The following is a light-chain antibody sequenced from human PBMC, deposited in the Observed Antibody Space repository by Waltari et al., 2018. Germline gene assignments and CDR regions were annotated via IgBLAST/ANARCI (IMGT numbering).Light chain of an antibody. CDR3: CSYAGNKWL. V-gene: IGLV2-23*02. Sequence: QSALTQPASVSGSPGQSITISCSGSSGDVGMFNLVFWYSHHPGNAPQPILYHVDARPSGVSSLFSAAKSGHTASLTSSGLQPEDEADYYCCSYAGNKWLFGGGTKVTVL. CDR1: SGDVGMFNL. J-gene: IGLJ3*02. CDR2: HVD.